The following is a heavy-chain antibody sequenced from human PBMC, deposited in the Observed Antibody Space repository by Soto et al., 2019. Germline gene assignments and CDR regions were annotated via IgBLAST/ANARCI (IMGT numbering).Heavy chain of an antibody. D-gene: IGHD3-10*01. CDR3: TSIGGSGSYTIDY. Sequence: QVQLVESGGGVVQPGRSLRLSCAASGFTFRSYGMHWVRQAPGKGLEWVAIIWYDGSNKYYADSVKGRFTISRDNSKNTLYLQMNSLRAEDTAVYYCTSIGGSGSYTIDYWGQGTLVTVSS. V-gene: IGHV3-33*01. J-gene: IGHJ4*02. CDR2: IWYDGSNK. CDR1: GFTFRSYG.